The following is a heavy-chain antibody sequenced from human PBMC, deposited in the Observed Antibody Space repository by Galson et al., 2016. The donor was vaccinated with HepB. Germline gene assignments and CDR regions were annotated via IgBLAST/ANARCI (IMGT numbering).Heavy chain of an antibody. V-gene: IGHV3-30*03. CDR1: RFTFSAHW. CDR3: ARDIRLVSGGYYMRWFGGEFDN. CDR2: ISYDGRNK. D-gene: IGHD3-10*01. J-gene: IGHJ4*02. Sequence: SLRLSCAASRFTFSAHWMTWIRQAPGKGLEWVAVISYDGRNKYYADSVKGRFTISRDNSKNTLSLQMNSLRAEDTAVYYCARDIRLVSGGYYMRWFGGEFDNWGQGTLVIVSS.